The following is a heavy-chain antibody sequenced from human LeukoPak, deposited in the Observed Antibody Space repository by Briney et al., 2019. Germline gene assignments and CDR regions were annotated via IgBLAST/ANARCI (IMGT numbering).Heavy chain of an antibody. CDR3: GSSGYSYGLNYYYYWYMVV. J-gene: IGHJ6*03. D-gene: IGHD5-18*01. Sequence: SETLSLNCAVYSVSFCGYYWIWLPQPPGKGLEWIGEINHSGSTNYNPLLKSLITISDQSSTKHYFQMLSSVTDEDTPHYYAGSSGYSYGLNYYYYWYMVVWGKGTTVTISS. CDR1: SVSFCGYY. CDR2: INHSGST. V-gene: IGHV4-34*01.